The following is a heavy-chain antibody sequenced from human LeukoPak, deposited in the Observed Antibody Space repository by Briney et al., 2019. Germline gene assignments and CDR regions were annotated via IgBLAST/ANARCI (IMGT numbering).Heavy chain of an antibody. V-gene: IGHV4-59*01. Sequence: SETLSLTCTVSGGSISSYYWSWIRQPPGKGLEWIGYIYYSGSTNYNPSLKSRVTISVDTSKNQLSLKLSSVTAADTAVYYCARLTDWFDPWGQGTLVTVSS. CDR2: IYYSGST. CDR1: GGSISSYY. J-gene: IGHJ5*02. CDR3: ARLTDWFDP.